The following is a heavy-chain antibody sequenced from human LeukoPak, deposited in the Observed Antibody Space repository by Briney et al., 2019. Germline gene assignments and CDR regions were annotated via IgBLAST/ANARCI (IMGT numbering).Heavy chain of an antibody. J-gene: IGHJ5*02. CDR2: ISPNSGGT. D-gene: IGHD3-3*01. CDR1: GYTFTGYY. CDR3: ARAHTIFGVVSNWFDP. Sequence: ASVKVSCKASGYTFTGYYMHWVRQAPGQGLEWMGWISPNSGGTNYAQKFQGRVTMTRDTSISTAYMELSSLRSEDTAVYYCARAHTIFGVVSNWFDPWGQGTLVTVSS. V-gene: IGHV1-2*02.